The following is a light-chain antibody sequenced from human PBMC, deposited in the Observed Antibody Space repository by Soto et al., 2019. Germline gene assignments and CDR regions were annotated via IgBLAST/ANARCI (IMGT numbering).Light chain of an antibody. CDR1: QGIGYT. J-gene: IGKJ4*01. CDR3: QPYNIWPLT. Sequence: EVLMMQSPATLPASPGECATLSCRASQGIGYTLAWYQHKPGQTPRLLIYDTSTRATGVPTRFSGSRSGAEFTLTINSLQSEDFAVYYCQPYNIWPLTFGRGAKVDI. CDR2: DTS. V-gene: IGKV3-15*01.